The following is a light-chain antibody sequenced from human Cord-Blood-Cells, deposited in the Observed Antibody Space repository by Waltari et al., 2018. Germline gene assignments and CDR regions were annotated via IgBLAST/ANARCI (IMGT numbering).Light chain of an antibody. CDR2: DVS. CDR1: SSYVGGYNY. CDR3: SSYTSSSTLV. V-gene: IGLV2-14*01. J-gene: IGLJ3*02. Sequence: QSALTHPASVSGSPGQSITISCTGTSSYVGGYNYVSWYQQHPAKAPKLMIYDVSKRPSGVSNRFSGSKSGNTASLTISGLQAEDEADYYCSSYTSSSTLVFGGGTKLTVL.